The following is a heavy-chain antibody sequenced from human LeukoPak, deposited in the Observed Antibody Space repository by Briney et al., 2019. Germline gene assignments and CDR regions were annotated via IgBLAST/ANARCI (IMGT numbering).Heavy chain of an antibody. CDR2: IYYSGST. CDR1: GGSISSSSYY. V-gene: IGHV4-39*07. Sequence: SETLSLTCTVSGGSISSSSYYWGWIRQPPGKGLEWIGSIYYSGSTYYNPSLKSRVTISVDTSRNQFSLKLSSVTAADTAVYYCARGRGVRGAYFDYWGQGTLVTVSS. CDR3: ARGRGVRGAYFDY. D-gene: IGHD3-10*01. J-gene: IGHJ4*02.